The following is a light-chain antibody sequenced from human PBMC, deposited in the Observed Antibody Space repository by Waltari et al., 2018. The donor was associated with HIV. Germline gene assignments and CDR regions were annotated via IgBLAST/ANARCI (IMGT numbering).Light chain of an antibody. CDR1: QSVLYSSNNRNH. Sequence: DIVMTQSPDSLAVSLGERATINCKSSQSVLYSSNNRNHLAWYQQKPGQPPRLLIYWASTRDSGVPDRFSGSGSGTDFTLTISSLQAEDVAVYYCQQYYSSPWNFGPGTKVDIK. J-gene: IGKJ3*01. V-gene: IGKV4-1*01. CDR2: WAS. CDR3: QQYYSSPWN.